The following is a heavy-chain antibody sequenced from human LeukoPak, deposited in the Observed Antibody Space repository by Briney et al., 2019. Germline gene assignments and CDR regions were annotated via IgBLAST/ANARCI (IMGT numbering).Heavy chain of an antibody. J-gene: IGHJ4*02. V-gene: IGHV4-59*01. CDR2: IYYSGGT. CDR1: GGSISSYY. CDR3: SRNSGYDFDLNRRGPQYYFDY. Sequence: PSETLSLTCTVPGGSISSYYWSWLRQPPGKGLEWIGYIYYSGGTNYNPSLKSRVTISVDTSKNQFSLKLSSVPAADTAVYYCSRNSGYDFDLNRRGPQYYFDYWGQGTLVTVSS. D-gene: IGHD5-12*01.